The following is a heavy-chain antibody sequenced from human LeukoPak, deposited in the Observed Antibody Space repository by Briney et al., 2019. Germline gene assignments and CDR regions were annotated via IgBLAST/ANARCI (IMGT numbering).Heavy chain of an antibody. CDR2: INHNGNGN. CDR1: GFTFSSYW. J-gene: IGHJ6*02. CDR3: ARGGGLDV. Sequence: GGSLRLSCAASGFTFSSYWMNWARQAAGKGLEWVTSINHNGNGNYYVDSVKGGFTISRDNAKNSLYLQMSNLRAEDTAVYFCARGGGLDVWGQGATVTVSS. V-gene: IGHV3-7*03. D-gene: IGHD3-16*01.